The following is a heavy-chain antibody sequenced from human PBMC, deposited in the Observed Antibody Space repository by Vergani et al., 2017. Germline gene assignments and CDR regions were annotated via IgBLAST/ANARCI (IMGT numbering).Heavy chain of an antibody. J-gene: IGHJ3*02. Sequence: EVQLLESGGGLVQPGGSLRLSCAASGFTFSSYAMSWVRQAPGKGLEWVSAISGSGGSTYYADTVKGRFTIARDNSKNPLYLQMNSLRAEDTALYYCAKGEDEFGLWSDAFDIWGQGTMVTVSS. CDR3: AKGEDEFGLWSDAFDI. CDR1: GFTFSSYA. D-gene: IGHD5-18*01. CDR2: ISGSGGST. V-gene: IGHV3-23*01.